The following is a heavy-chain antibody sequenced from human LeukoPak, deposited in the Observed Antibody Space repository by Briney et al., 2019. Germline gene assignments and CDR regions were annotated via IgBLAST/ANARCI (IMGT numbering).Heavy chain of an antibody. Sequence: SETLSLTCTVSGGSISSYYWSWIRQPPGKGLEWIGYIYYSGSTNYNPSLKSRVTISVDTSKNQFSLKLGSVTAADTAVYYCARRKVTAIAFDPWGQGTLVTVSS. CDR2: IYYSGST. CDR1: GGSISSYY. D-gene: IGHD2-21*02. V-gene: IGHV4-59*12. J-gene: IGHJ5*02. CDR3: ARRKVTAIAFDP.